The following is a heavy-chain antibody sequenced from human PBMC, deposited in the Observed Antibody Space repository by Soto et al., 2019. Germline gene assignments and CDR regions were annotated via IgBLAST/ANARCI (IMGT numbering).Heavy chain of an antibody. J-gene: IGHJ3*02. V-gene: IGHV3-11*06. Sequence: QVQLVESGGGLVKPGGSLRLSCAASGFTFSDYYMSWIRQAPGKGLEWVSYISSSSTYTNYAESVKGRFTISRDNVKHSPYLQMNSLRAEDTAVYYCARVLVTTSLDAFDIWGQGTMVTVSS. CDR3: ARVLVTTSLDAFDI. CDR1: GFTFSDYY. D-gene: IGHD4-17*01. CDR2: ISSSSTYT.